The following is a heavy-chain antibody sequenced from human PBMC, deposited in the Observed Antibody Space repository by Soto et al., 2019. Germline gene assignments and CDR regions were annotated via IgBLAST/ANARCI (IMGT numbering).Heavy chain of an antibody. Sequence: EVQLVESGGGLVQPGGSLKLSCAASGFKFSDSAMHWVRQASGKGLEWVGRIRSKANNYATAYAASVKGRFTIYIDDSKNTAYLQLNSLKSEDTAIYYCTGYYHDTRANAFDIWGQGTMVSVSS. D-gene: IGHD3-22*01. CDR2: IRSKANNYAT. V-gene: IGHV3-73*02. CDR3: TGYYHDTRANAFDI. CDR1: GFKFSDSA. J-gene: IGHJ3*02.